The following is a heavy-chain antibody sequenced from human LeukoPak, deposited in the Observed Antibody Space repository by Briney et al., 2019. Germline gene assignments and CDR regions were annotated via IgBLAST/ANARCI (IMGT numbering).Heavy chain of an antibody. V-gene: IGHV3-23*01. CDR1: GFTFSINV. CDR3: AKEDHSGTYYYFDY. D-gene: IGHD1-26*01. J-gene: IGHJ4*02. Sequence: GGSQRLSCAASGFTFSINVMSWVRQAPGKGLEWVSGISGSGDNTYYADSVKGRFTISRDNSKNTLYLQMNSLRAEDTAVYYCAKEDHSGTYYYFDYRGQGALVTVSS. CDR2: ISGSGDNT.